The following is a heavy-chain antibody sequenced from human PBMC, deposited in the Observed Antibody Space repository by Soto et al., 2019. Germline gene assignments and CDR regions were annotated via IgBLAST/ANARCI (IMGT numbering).Heavy chain of an antibody. V-gene: IGHV3-13*01. CDR2: IGTAGDT. CDR1: GFTFSSYD. D-gene: IGHD3-9*01. CDR3: ARGDTVYYDILNGYYHINYGTDV. Sequence: AGSLTLSCAASGFTFSSYDMHWVRQATGKGLEWVSAIGTAGDTYYPGSVKGRFTISRENAKNSLYLQMNSLRAEDTAVYYCARGDTVYYDILNGYYHINYGTDVWCQGTTVTVSS. J-gene: IGHJ6*02.